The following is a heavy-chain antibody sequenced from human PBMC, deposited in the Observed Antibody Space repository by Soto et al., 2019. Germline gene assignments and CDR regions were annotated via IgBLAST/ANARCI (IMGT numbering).Heavy chain of an antibody. CDR3: AKGVRFDI. V-gene: IGHV3-23*01. CDR1: RLSFSNYA. CDR2: ISATGGSI. Sequence: GGSLRLSCTASRLSFSNYAMSWVRQAPGKGLEWVSSISATGGSIYYADSVRGRFTIFKDKSKNTLYLQMNSLGAEDSAVYYCAKGVRFDIWGQGTMVTVSS. J-gene: IGHJ3*02.